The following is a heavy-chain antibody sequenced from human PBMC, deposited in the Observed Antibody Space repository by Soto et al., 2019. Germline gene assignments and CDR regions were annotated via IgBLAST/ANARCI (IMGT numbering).Heavy chain of an antibody. Sequence: EVKLVESGGGLVKPGGSLRLSCAASGFTFRSFTMNWVRQAPGKGLEWVSTISSNSAYIYYTDALRGRFTISRDNAKNSLHLQMNSLRAEDTAVYYCTRDASRDSSARGWFDPWGPGTRVTVSS. CDR2: ISSNSAYI. CDR3: TRDASRDSSARGWFDP. V-gene: IGHV3-21*02. J-gene: IGHJ5*02. CDR1: GFTFRSFT. D-gene: IGHD6-13*01.